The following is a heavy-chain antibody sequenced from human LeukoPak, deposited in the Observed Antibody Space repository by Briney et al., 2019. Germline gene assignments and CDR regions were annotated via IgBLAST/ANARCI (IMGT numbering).Heavy chain of an antibody. CDR3: TTERAGTSGYIVLDN. J-gene: IGHJ4*02. V-gene: IGHV3-74*01. Sequence: PGGSLRLSCAASGFTFRNYWMHWVRQAPGKGLVWVSRITRDEITTYADSVKGRFTISRDNDKNMLYLQMNSLTAEDTAVYYCTTERAGTSGYIVLDNWGQGTLVTVSS. CDR1: GFTFRNYW. CDR2: ITRDEIT. D-gene: IGHD1-1*01.